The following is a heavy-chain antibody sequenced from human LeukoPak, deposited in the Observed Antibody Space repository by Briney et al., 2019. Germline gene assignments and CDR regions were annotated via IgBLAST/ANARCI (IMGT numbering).Heavy chain of an antibody. CDR3: YIGRVCWNRYLDY. J-gene: IGHJ4*02. V-gene: IGHV4-59*01. Sequence: SETLSLSCAVSGVSFSSYYWIWVRQRPGKGLEWIGYTYHSGITNYNPSLKNRVTISVDTSKNPFSLKLTSVTAADTAVYYCYIGRVCWNRYLDYWGQGTLVTVSS. D-gene: IGHD2-8*01. CDR1: GVSFSSYY. CDR2: TYHSGIT.